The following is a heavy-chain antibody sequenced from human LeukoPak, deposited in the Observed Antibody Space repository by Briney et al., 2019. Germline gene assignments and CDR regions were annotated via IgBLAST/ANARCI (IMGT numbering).Heavy chain of an antibody. V-gene: IGHV1-46*01. Sequence: ASVKVSCKASGGTFSSYAISWVRQAPGQGLERMGIINPSGGSTSYAQKFQGRVTMTRDMSTSTVYMELSSLRSEDTAVYYCARERPPPPTMTTVTKGSWFDPWGQGTLVTVSS. J-gene: IGHJ5*02. D-gene: IGHD4-17*01. CDR2: INPSGGST. CDR3: ARERPPPPTMTTVTKGSWFDP. CDR1: GGTFSSYA.